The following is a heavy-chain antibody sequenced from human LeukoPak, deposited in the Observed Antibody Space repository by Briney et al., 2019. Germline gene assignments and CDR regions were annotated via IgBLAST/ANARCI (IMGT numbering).Heavy chain of an antibody. CDR1: GFTFSSYA. Sequence: PGGSLRLSCAASGFTFSSYAMSWVREAPGKGLEWVSAISGSGGSTYYADSVKGRFTISRDNSKNTLYLQMNSLRAEDPAVYYCAKDDPPEYYYDFDYWGQGTLATVSS. CDR2: ISGSGGST. D-gene: IGHD3-22*01. J-gene: IGHJ4*02. V-gene: IGHV3-23*01. CDR3: AKDDPPEYYYDFDY.